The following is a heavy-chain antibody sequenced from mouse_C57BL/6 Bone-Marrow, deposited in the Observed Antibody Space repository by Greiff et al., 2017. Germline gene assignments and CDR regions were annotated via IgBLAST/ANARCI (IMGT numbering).Heavy chain of an antibody. Sequence: VQLQQSGPELVKPGDSVKLSCKASGYTFTSYDINWVKQRPGQGLEWIGWIYPRDGSTKYNELFKGKATLTVDTSSSTAYMELHSLTSEDSAVYFGARDYGSSYWYFDVWGTGTTVTVSS. CDR2: IYPRDGST. V-gene: IGHV1-85*01. CDR1: GYTFTSYD. CDR3: ARDYGSSYWYFDV. J-gene: IGHJ1*03. D-gene: IGHD1-1*01.